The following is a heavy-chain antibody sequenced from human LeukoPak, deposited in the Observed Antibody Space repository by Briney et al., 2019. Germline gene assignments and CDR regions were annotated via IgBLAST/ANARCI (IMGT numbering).Heavy chain of an antibody. J-gene: IGHJ4*02. CDR3: ARQDDSSGYSY. V-gene: IGHV4-38-2*01. CDR2: IYHSGST. D-gene: IGHD3-22*01. CDR1: GYSISSGYY. Sequence: SETLSLTCAVSGYSISSGYYWGWIRQPPGKGLEWIGSIYHSGSTYYNPSLKCRVTISVDTSKNQFSLKLSSVTAADTAVYYCARQDDSSGYSYWGQGTLVTVSS.